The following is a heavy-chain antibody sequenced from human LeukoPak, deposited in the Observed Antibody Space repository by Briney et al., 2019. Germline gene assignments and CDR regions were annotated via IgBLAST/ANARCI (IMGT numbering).Heavy chain of an antibody. Sequence: SVKVSCKASGYTFTSYGISWVRQAPGQGLEWMGRIIPILGIANYAQKFQGRVTITADKSTSTAYMELSSLRSEDTAVYYCAREGLSRVVPAATWDYWGQGTLVTVSS. D-gene: IGHD2-2*01. CDR1: GYTFTSYG. CDR2: IIPILGIA. J-gene: IGHJ4*02. CDR3: AREGLSRVVPAATWDY. V-gene: IGHV1-69*04.